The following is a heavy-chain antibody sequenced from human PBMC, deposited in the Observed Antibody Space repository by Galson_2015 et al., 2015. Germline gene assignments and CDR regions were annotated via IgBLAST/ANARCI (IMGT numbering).Heavy chain of an antibody. CDR1: GFPFSAYT. Sequence: SLRLSCAVSGFPFSAYTITWVRQTPGKGLEWVSSISGSGNSIDYADSLKGRFTVSRDNAKNTLYLQMSSLRAEDTGVYYCARVVPAAQSYYNYYYMDVCVKGTTVTVSS. D-gene: IGHD2-2*01. V-gene: IGHV3-21*01. CDR3: ARVVPAAQSYYNYYYMDV. CDR2: ISGSGNSI. J-gene: IGHJ6*03.